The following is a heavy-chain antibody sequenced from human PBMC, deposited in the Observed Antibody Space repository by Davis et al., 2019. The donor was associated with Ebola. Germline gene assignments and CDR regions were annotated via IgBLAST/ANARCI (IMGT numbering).Heavy chain of an antibody. CDR3: AKDQVAAAGTYYYGMDV. CDR2: ISWNSGSI. J-gene: IGHJ6*02. Sequence: SLKISCAASGFTFDDYAMHWVRQAPGKGLEWVSGISWNSGSIGYADSVKGRFTISRDNAKNSLYLQMNSLRAEDTALYYCAKDQVAAAGTYYYGMDVWGQGTTVTVSS. V-gene: IGHV3-9*01. CDR1: GFTFDDYA. D-gene: IGHD6-13*01.